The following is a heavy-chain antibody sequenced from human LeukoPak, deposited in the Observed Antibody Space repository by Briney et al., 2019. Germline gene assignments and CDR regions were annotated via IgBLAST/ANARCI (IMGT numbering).Heavy chain of an antibody. Sequence: PSETLSLTCAVSGGSFSGYYWSWIRQPPGKGLEWIGEINHSGSTNYNPSLKSRVTISVDTSKNQFSLKLSSVTAADTAVYYCARSRKRCGYSYGLHFDYWGQGTLVSVSS. CDR2: INHSGST. CDR1: GGSFSGYY. CDR3: ARSRKRCGYSYGLHFDY. V-gene: IGHV4-34*01. D-gene: IGHD5-18*01. J-gene: IGHJ4*02.